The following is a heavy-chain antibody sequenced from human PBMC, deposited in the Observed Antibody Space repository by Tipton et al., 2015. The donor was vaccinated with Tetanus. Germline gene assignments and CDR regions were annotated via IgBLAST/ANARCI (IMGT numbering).Heavy chain of an antibody. CDR3: ARAWGSGVGASLF. V-gene: IGHV3-33*01. Sequence: SLRLSCAASGFTFGSYGMHWVRQAPGKGLEWVTGIRYDGSEKYHADSVKGRFTISRDNSKNTLYLQMNSLRAEDTAVFYCARAWGSGVGASLFWGQGTPVTVSS. J-gene: IGHJ1*01. CDR1: GFTFGSYG. CDR2: IRYDGSEK. D-gene: IGHD1-26*01.